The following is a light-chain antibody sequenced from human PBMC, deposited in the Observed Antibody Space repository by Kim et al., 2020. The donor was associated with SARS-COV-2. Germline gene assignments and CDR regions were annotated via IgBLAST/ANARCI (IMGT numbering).Light chain of an antibody. CDR1: SSDVGGYNY. Sequence: SHTISCAGTSSDVGGYNYVSWYQQHPGKATKLMIYDVSNQPSGVSNRFSGSKSGNTASLTISGPQAEDEADYYCSSYTSSSTLDVVFGGGTQLTVL. J-gene: IGLJ2*01. V-gene: IGLV2-14*03. CDR3: SSYTSSSTLDVV. CDR2: DVS.